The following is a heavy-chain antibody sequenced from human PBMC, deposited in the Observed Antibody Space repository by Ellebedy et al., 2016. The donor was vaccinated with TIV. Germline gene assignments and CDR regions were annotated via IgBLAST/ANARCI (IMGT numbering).Heavy chain of an antibody. J-gene: IGHJ4*02. Sequence: ASVKVSCKASGYTFSSYGISWERQAPGQGLEWMGWINPNSGGTNYAQKFQGRVTMTRDTSISTAYMELSSLRSEDTAVYYCARLGQSTDYWGQGTLVTVSS. V-gene: IGHV1-2*02. CDR3: ARLGQSTDY. D-gene: IGHD2-2*01. CDR2: INPNSGGT. CDR1: GYTFSSYG.